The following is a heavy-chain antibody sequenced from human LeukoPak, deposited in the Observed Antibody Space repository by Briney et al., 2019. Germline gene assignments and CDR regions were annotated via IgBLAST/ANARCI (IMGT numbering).Heavy chain of an antibody. J-gene: IGHJ6*03. Sequence: PGGSLRLSCAASGFTFSSYWMHWVRQAPGKGLVWVSRINSDGSSTSYADSVKGRFTISRDNAKNTLYLQTNSLRAEDTAVYYCARDFEYCSSTSCPYYYYYMDVWGKGTTVTVSS. D-gene: IGHD2-2*01. CDR1: GFTFSSYW. CDR2: INSDGSST. V-gene: IGHV3-74*01. CDR3: ARDFEYCSSTSCPYYYYYMDV.